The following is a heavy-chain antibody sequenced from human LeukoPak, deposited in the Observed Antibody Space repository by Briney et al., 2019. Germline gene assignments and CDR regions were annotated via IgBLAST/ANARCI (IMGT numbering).Heavy chain of an antibody. CDR1: GYTFTSYY. CDR3: ARAPVDPYYYGMDV. Sequence: ASVNVSCKASGYTFTSYYMHWVRQAPGQGLEWMGIINPSGGRTSYAQKFQGRVTMTRDTSTSTVYMELSSLRSGDTAVYYCARAPVDPYYYGMDVWGQGTTVTVSS. CDR2: INPSGGRT. V-gene: IGHV1-46*01. J-gene: IGHJ6*02. D-gene: IGHD2-21*01.